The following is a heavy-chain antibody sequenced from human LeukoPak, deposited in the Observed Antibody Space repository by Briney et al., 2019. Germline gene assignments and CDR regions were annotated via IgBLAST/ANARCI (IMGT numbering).Heavy chain of an antibody. D-gene: IGHD3-10*01. CDR2: IYYSGST. Sequence: SETLSLTCTVSGGSVSSSNYYWGWIRQPPRKGLEWIGNIYYSGSTYYNPSLKSRVTISIDTSKNQFSLRLTSVTAADTAVYYCARLGPGGHGEFDYWGQGTLVTVSS. J-gene: IGHJ4*02. V-gene: IGHV4-39*07. CDR3: ARLGPGGHGEFDY. CDR1: GGSVSSSNYY.